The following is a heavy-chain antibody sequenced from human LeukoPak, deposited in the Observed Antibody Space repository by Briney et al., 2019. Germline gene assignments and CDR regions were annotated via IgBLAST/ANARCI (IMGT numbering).Heavy chain of an antibody. CDR2: ISGCGNST. CDR3: AKKSYYYGSTGCYDY. CDR1: GFTFSSYA. V-gene: IGHV3-23*01. J-gene: IGHJ4*02. Sequence: GGSLSLPCAVSGFTFSSYAMSWVRQARGKGLECFSGISGCGNSTYYAESVKGRFTIYRDNPKNTLYVQMNSLRAEGTAVYYCAKKSYYYGSTGCYDYWGQGTMVTVPS. D-gene: IGHD3-22*01.